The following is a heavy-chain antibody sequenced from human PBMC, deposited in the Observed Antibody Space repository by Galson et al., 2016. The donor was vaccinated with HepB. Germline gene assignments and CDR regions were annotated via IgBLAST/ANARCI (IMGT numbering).Heavy chain of an antibody. D-gene: IGHD2-2*01. CDR1: GFTFSSYG. CDR3: ARDPQYQLTNYYYYGMDV. Sequence: SLRLSCAASGFTFSSYGMHWVHQAPGKGLEWVAIIWYDGSDKYYADSVKGRFTISRDNSKNTLYLQMNSLRAGDTAVYYCARDPQYQLTNYYYYGMDVWGQGTTVTV. J-gene: IGHJ6*02. V-gene: IGHV3-33*01. CDR2: IWYDGSDK.